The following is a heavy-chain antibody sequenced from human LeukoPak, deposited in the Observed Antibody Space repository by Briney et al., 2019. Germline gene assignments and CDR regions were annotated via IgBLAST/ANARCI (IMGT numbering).Heavy chain of an antibody. D-gene: IGHD6-6*01. CDR3: AKDLSEYSISFLFDY. V-gene: IGHV3-23*01. CDR1: GFTFSSYA. Sequence: GGSLRLSCAASGFTFSSYAMSWVRQAPGKGLEWVSAISASGGSTYYADSVKGRFTISRDSSKNTLYLQINSLRAEDTALYYCAKDLSEYSISFLFDYWGQGTLVTVSS. J-gene: IGHJ4*02. CDR2: ISASGGST.